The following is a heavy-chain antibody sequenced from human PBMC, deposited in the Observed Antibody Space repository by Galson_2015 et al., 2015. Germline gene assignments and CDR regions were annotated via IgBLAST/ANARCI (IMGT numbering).Heavy chain of an antibody. CDR1: GGSISSSNW. Sequence: SETLSLTCAVSGGSISSSNWWSWVRQPPGKGLEWIGEIYHSGSTNYNPSLKSRVTISVDKSKNQFSLKLRFVTAADTAVYYCARDFISNYGESNRGWFDPWGQGTLVTVSS. J-gene: IGHJ5*02. CDR3: ARDFISNYGESNRGWFDP. D-gene: IGHD4-11*01. CDR2: IYHSGST. V-gene: IGHV4-4*02.